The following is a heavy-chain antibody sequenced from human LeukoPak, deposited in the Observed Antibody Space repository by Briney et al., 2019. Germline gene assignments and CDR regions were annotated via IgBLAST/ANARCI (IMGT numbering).Heavy chain of an antibody. J-gene: IGHJ4*02. D-gene: IGHD3-9*01. CDR2: INPNSGGT. CDR1: GYTFTGYY. CDR3: ARGLGATYYDILTGYPLIY. V-gene: IGHV1-2*02. Sequence: RASVKVSCKASGYTFTGYYMHWVRQAPGQGLEWMGWINPNSGGTNYAQKLQGRVTMTTDTSTSTAYMELRSLRSDDTAVYYCARGLGATYYDILTGYPLIYWGQGTLVTVSS.